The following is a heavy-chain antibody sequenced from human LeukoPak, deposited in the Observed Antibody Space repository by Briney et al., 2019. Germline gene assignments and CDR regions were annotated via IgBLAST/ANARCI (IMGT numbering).Heavy chain of an antibody. CDR3: ARRYCSSTSCTLDY. D-gene: IGHD2-2*01. Sequence: GGSLRLSCAASGFTFSSYEMNWVRQAPGKGLEWVSYISGSGSTIYYADSVKGRFTISRDNAKNSLYLQMNSLRAEDTAVYYCARRYCSSTSCTLDYWGQGTLVTVSS. V-gene: IGHV3-48*03. CDR1: GFTFSSYE. CDR2: ISGSGSTI. J-gene: IGHJ4*02.